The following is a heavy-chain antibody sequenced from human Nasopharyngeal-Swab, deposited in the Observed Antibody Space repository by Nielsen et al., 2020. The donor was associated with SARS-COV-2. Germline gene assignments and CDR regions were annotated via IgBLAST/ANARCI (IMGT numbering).Heavy chain of an antibody. V-gene: IGHV4-39*01. J-gene: IGHJ4*02. Sequence: SETLSLTCAVYSGSFSGYYGGWIRQPPGKGLEWIGSIYYSGTTYYNPSLKSRVTISAETSKNQFSLKLTSVTAADTAVYYCSMLDYWGQGTLVTVSS. D-gene: IGHD2-8*01. CDR2: IYYSGTT. CDR3: SMLDY. CDR1: SGSFSGYY.